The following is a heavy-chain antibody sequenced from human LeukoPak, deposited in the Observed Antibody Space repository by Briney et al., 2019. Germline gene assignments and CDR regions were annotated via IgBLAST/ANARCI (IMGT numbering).Heavy chain of an antibody. Sequence: GGSLRLSCAASGFTLSSYAMSWVRQAPGKGLEWVSAISGSGGSTYYADSVKGRFTISRDNSKNTLYLQMNSLRAEGTAVYYCAKGGGFLPHDYWGQGTLVTVSS. CDR3: AKGGGFLPHDY. V-gene: IGHV3-23*01. CDR1: GFTLSSYA. J-gene: IGHJ4*02. D-gene: IGHD3-16*01. CDR2: ISGSGGST.